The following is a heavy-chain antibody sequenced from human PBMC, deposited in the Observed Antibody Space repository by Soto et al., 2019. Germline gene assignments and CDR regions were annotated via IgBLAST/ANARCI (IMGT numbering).Heavy chain of an antibody. CDR3: ARGPSPFWSGFRTYGMDV. CDR1: GYTFTSYA. V-gene: IGHV1-3*01. Sequence: ASVKVSCKASGYTFTSYAMHWVRQAPGQRLEWVGWINAGNGNTKYSQKFQGRVTITRDTSASTAYMELSSLRSEDTAVYYCARGPSPFWSGFRTYGMDVWGQGTTVTVSS. CDR2: INAGNGNT. D-gene: IGHD3-3*01. J-gene: IGHJ6*02.